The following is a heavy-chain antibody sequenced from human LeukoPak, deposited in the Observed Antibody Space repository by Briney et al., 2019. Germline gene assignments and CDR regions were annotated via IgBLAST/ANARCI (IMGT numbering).Heavy chain of an antibody. CDR2: IYSGGTT. CDR3: ASGSGRSRSYDY. CDR1: GFTVSSNY. D-gene: IGHD1-26*01. Sequence: GGSLRLSCAASGFTVSSNYMSGVRQAPGKGLEWVSVIYSGGTTYYADSVKGRFTISRDNSKNTLYLQMSSLRAEDTAVYHCASGSGRSRSYDYWGQGTLVTVSS. V-gene: IGHV3-53*01. J-gene: IGHJ4*02.